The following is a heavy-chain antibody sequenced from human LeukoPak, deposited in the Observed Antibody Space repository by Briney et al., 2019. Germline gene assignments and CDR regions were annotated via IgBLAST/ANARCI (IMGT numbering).Heavy chain of an antibody. CDR3: ARDKEYCGGDCSYRYFDL. J-gene: IGHJ2*01. V-gene: IGHV4-4*07. CDR1: CGSVNDYY. Sequence: SETLSLTRSVSCGSVNDYYWSWIRQPAGEGLEWIGRIYSSGIHHYNPSLKSRVTMSVVTSMIQFSLKVGFVTAADTAVYYCARDKEYCGGDCSYRYFDLWGRGTAVTV. D-gene: IGHD2-21*02. CDR2: IYSSGIH.